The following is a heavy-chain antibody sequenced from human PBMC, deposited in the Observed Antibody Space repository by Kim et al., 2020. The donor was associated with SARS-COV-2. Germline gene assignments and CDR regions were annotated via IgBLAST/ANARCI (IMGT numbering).Heavy chain of an antibody. CDR2: IYYSGST. CDR1: GGSISGYY. CDR3: ARTYPDHDIMTGYYYFDY. V-gene: IGHV4-59*13. D-gene: IGHD3-9*01. J-gene: IGHJ4*02. Sequence: SETLSLTCTVSGGSISGYYWSWIRQPPGKGLEWIGYIYYSGSTNYNPSLKSRVTISVDTSKNQFSLKLSSVTAADTAVYYCARTYPDHDIMTGYYYFDYWGQGTLVTVSS.